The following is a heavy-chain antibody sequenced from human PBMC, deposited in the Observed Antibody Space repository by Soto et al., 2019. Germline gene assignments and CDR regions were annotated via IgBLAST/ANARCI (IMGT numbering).Heavy chain of an antibody. V-gene: IGHV3-33*01. CDR3: ARDFGVYDFWSGYSPSCDGMDV. D-gene: IGHD3-3*01. Sequence: WGSLRLSCAASGFTFSSYGMHFFRQSPFKWLEWVAVIWYDGSNKYYADSVKGRFTISRDNSKNTLYLQMNSLRAEDTAVYYCARDFGVYDFWSGYSPSCDGMDVWGQGTTVTVSS. CDR1: GFTFSSYG. CDR2: IWYDGSNK. J-gene: IGHJ6*02.